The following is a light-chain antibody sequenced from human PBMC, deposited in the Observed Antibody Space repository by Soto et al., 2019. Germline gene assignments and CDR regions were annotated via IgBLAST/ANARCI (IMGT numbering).Light chain of an antibody. CDR1: QSVSSD. Sequence: EIVLTQSPATLSLSPGERAALSCRATQSVSSDLAWYQQKPGQAPRLLIYDATKRATGIPARFSGSGFGKDFTLTISSPEDEDFAVYFWQQRSNMPSTFGGGTKVEI. CDR3: QQRSNMPST. V-gene: IGKV3-11*01. CDR2: DAT. J-gene: IGKJ4*01.